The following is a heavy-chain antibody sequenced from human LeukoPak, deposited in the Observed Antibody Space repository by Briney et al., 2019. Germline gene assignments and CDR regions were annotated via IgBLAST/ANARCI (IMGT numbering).Heavy chain of an antibody. D-gene: IGHD6-6*01. CDR3: ARVLRGIAARPYAFDI. Sequence: PSETLSLTCTVSGGSISRSSYYRGWIRQPPGKGLEWIGSIYYSGSTYYNPSLKSRVTISVDTSKNQFSLKLSSVTAADTAVYYCARVLRGIAARPYAFDIWGQGTMVTVSS. CDR1: GGSISRSSYY. V-gene: IGHV4-39*07. CDR2: IYYSGST. J-gene: IGHJ3*02.